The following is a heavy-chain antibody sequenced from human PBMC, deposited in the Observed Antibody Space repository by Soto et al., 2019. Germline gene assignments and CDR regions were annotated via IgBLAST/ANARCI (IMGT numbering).Heavy chain of an antibody. Sequence: SETLSLTCTVSGGSISSYRWSWIRQPAGKGLEWIGRLNNYGTTHYNPSLKGRVTVSVDTSRNQLSLTLRSVTAADSAFYDCGRESGETWDYEASWGQGTLVTVSP. V-gene: IGHV4-4*07. J-gene: IGHJ4*02. CDR1: GGSISSYR. CDR2: LNNYGTT. CDR3: GRESGETWDYEAS. D-gene: IGHD1-7*01.